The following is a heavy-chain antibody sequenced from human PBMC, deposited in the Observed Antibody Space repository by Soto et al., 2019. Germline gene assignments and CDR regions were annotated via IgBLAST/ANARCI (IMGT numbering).Heavy chain of an antibody. V-gene: IGHV4-59*12. D-gene: IGHD6-13*01. CDR1: GGSISSYY. Sequence: QVQLQESGPGLVKPSETLSLTCTVSGGSISSYYWSWIRQPPGKGLEWIGYIYYSGSTNYNPSLKRRRPLSGDPAKNQLALKLSPVTAADTAVYYCARAHCSSYYYCGRDVWGQGTTVTVSS. CDR3: ARAHCSSYYYCGRDV. J-gene: IGHJ6*02. CDR2: IYYSGST.